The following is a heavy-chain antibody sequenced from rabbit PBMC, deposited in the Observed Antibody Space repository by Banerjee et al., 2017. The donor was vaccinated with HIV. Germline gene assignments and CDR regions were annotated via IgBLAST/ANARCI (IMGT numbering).Heavy chain of an antibody. CDR3: ARDSGYNNYAAYGSAI. Sequence: QEQLVESGGGLVQPEGSLTLTRTASGFSFSSSYYMCWVRQAPGKGLEWIACIYGGSSGSTYYASWAKGRFTISKTSSTTVTLQMTSLTAADTATYFCARDSGYNNYAAYGSAIWGPGTLVTVS. V-gene: IGHV1S45*01. CDR2: IYGGSSGST. J-gene: IGHJ2*01. CDR1: GFSFSSSYY. D-gene: IGHD7-1*01.